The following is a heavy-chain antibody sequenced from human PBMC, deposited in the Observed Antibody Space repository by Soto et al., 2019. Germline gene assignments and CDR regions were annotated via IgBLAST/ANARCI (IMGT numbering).Heavy chain of an antibody. CDR1: GFTFSSYG. J-gene: IGHJ4*02. CDR2: IWYDGSNK. CDR3: ARGDCGSTSCYEFRY. Sequence: QVQLVESGGGVVQPGRSLRLSCAASGFTFSSYGMHWVRQAPGKGLEWVAVIWYDGSNKYYADSVKGRFTISRDHSKNTLYLQMNSLRAEDTAVYYCARGDCGSTSCYEFRYWGQGTLVTVSS. V-gene: IGHV3-33*01. D-gene: IGHD2-2*01.